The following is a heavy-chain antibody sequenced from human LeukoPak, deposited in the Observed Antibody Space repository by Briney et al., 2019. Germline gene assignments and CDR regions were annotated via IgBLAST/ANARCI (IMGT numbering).Heavy chain of an antibody. V-gene: IGHV4-4*07. CDR1: GVSIRSYY. J-gene: IGHJ4*02. CDR2: IYISGTT. Sequence: PSETLSLTCSDSGVSIRSYYWSWVRQTAGKGLEWIGRIYISGTTNYNPSLNSRVTMSIDTSKNQFSLKLTSVTAADTGVYYCARTGGYDYHIDHWGQGTQVTVSS. D-gene: IGHD5-12*01. CDR3: ARTGGYDYHIDH.